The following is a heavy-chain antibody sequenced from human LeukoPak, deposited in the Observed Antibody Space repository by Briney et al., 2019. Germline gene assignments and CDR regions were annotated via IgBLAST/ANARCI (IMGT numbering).Heavy chain of an antibody. J-gene: IGHJ5*02. CDR2: ISWNSGSI. CDR1: GFTFDDYA. CDR3: AKGRDKYQLLSKNWFDP. Sequence: GGSLRLSCAASGFTFDDYAMHWVRQAPGKGLEWASGISWNSGSIGYADSVKGRFTISRDNAKNSLYLQMNSLRAEDTALYYCAKGRDKYQLLSKNWFDPWGQGTLVTVSS. D-gene: IGHD2-2*01. V-gene: IGHV3-9*01.